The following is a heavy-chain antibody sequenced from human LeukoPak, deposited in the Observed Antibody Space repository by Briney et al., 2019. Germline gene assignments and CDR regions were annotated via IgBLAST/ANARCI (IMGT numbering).Heavy chain of an antibody. CDR2: IYHSGST. Sequence: SETLSLTCAVSGGSISSSNWWSWVRQPPGKGLEWIGEIYHSGSTNYNPSLKSRVTISVDKSKNQFSLKLSSVTAADTAVYYCAGSTCSGGSCYSGDYFDYRGQGTLVTVSS. D-gene: IGHD2-15*01. J-gene: IGHJ4*02. CDR3: AGSTCSGGSCYSGDYFDY. V-gene: IGHV4-4*02. CDR1: GGSISSSNW.